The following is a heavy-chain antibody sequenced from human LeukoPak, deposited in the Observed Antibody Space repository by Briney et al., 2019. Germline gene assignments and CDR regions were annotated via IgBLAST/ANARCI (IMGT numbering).Heavy chain of an antibody. CDR2: INSDGSST. V-gene: IGHV3-74*01. J-gene: IGHJ3*02. Sequence: QAGGSLRLSCAASEFTFSSYWMHWVRQAPGKGLVWVSRINSDGSSTSYADSVKGRFTISRDNAKNTLYLQMNSLRAEDTAVYYCARAFYGDHDAFDIWGQGTMVTVSS. CDR1: EFTFSSYW. CDR3: ARAFYGDHDAFDI. D-gene: IGHD4-17*01.